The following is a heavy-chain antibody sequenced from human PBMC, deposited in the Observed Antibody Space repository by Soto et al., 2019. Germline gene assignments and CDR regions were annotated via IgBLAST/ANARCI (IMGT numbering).Heavy chain of an antibody. CDR2: MSYDGSNN. CDR1: GFTFGSFA. D-gene: IGHD3-22*01. CDR3: ARDPDSSGYYVFDY. Sequence: GGSLRLSCAASGFTFGSFAMHWVRQAPGMGLEWVAAMSYDGSNNHYADSVRGRFTISRDNYKNTLYLQMNSLRAEDTAVYYCARDPDSSGYYVFDYWGRGTLVTVSS. J-gene: IGHJ4*02. V-gene: IGHV3-30-3*01.